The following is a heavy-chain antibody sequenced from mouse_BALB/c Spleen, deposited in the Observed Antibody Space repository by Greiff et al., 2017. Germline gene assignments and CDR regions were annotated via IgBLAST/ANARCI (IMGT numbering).Heavy chain of an antibody. CDR3: ARSIYFYAMDY. V-gene: IGHV7-3*02. Sequence: EVQRVESGGGLVQPGGSLRLSCATSGFTFTDYYMSWVRQPPGKALEWLGFIRNKANGYTTEYSASVKGRFTISRDNSQSILYLQMNTLRAEDSATYYCARSIYFYAMDYWGQGTSVTVSS. J-gene: IGHJ4*01. CDR2: IRNKANGYTT. CDR1: GFTFTDYY. D-gene: IGHD2-1*01.